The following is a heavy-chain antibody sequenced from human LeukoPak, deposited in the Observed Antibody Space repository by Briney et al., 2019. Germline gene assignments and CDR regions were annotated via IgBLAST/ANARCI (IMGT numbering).Heavy chain of an antibody. CDR3: ARTGRRGYFDL. CDR2: IYYSGST. J-gene: IGHJ2*01. V-gene: IGHV4-39*07. Sequence: PSETLSFTCTVSGGSISSSSYYWGWIRQPPGKGLEWIGSIYYSGSTYYNPSLKSRVTISVATSKNQFSLKLSSVTAADTAVYYCARTGRRGYFDLWGRGSLVTVSS. CDR1: GGSISSSSYY. D-gene: IGHD1-14*01.